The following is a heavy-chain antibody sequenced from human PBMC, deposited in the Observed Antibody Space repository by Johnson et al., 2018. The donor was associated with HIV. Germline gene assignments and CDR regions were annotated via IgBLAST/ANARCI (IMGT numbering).Heavy chain of an antibody. Sequence: QMQLVEPGGGVLQLGRSLRLSCAASGFTFSSYAMHWVRQAPGKGLEWVAVISYDGSNKYYADSVKGRFTISRENSKNTLYLQMNSLKTEDTAVYYCTTDGLRTIDAFDIWGQGTMVTVS. CDR3: TTDGLRTIDAFDI. CDR2: ISYDGSNK. V-gene: IGHV3-30*04. J-gene: IGHJ3*02. CDR1: GFTFSSYA. D-gene: IGHD5-12*01.